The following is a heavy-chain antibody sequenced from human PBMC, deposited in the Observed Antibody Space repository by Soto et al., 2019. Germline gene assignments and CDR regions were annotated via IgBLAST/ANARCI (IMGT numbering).Heavy chain of an antibody. D-gene: IGHD5-18*01. CDR3: AHRPGFVDTAMAYNWFDP. J-gene: IGHJ5*02. CDR2: IYWDDDK. Sequence: QITLKESGPPLVKPTQTLTLTCTFSGFSLSTSGVGVGWIRQPPGKALEWLALIYWDDDKRYSPSLKSRLTITKGTSKNQVVLTMTNMDPVDTATYYCAHRPGFVDTAMAYNWFDPWGQGTLVTVSS. V-gene: IGHV2-5*02. CDR1: GFSLSTSGVG.